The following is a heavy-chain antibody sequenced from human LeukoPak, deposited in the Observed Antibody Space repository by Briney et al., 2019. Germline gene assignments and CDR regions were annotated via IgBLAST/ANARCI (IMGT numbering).Heavy chain of an antibody. J-gene: IGHJ4*02. CDR3: ARVTLVVGFDY. CDR1: GFTVSSNY. V-gene: IGHV3-53*01. D-gene: IGHD2-15*01. CDR2: IYSGGST. Sequence: GGSLRLSCAASGFTVSSNYMSWVRQAPGKGLEWVSVIYSGGSTYYADSVKGRFTISRDNAKNSLYLQMNSLRAEDTAVYYCARVTLVVGFDYWGQGTLVTVSS.